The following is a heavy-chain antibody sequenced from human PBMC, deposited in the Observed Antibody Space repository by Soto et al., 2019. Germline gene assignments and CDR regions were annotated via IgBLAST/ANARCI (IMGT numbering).Heavy chain of an antibody. CDR3: AKETYSGPLDY. D-gene: IGHD2-15*01. V-gene: IGHV3-30*18. CDR2: ISYDGSNK. Sequence: QVQLVESGGGVVQPGRSLRLSCAASGFTFSSYGMHWVRQAPGKGLEWVAVISYDGSNKYYADSVKGRFTISRDTSKNPLYLQMNSRRAEDTAVYYCAKETYSGPLDYWGQGTLVTVSS. CDR1: GFTFSSYG. J-gene: IGHJ4*02.